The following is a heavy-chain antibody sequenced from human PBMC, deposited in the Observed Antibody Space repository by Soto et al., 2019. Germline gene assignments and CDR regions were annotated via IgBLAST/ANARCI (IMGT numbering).Heavy chain of an antibody. Sequence: QVQLAESGGGVVQPGRSLRLSCAASGFTFSSYGMHWVRQAPGKGLEWVAVIWYDGSNKYYADSVKGRFTISRDNSKNTLYLQMNSLRAEDTAVYYCARDNDYYYGMDVWGQGTTVTVSS. CDR3: ARDNDYYYGMDV. CDR2: IWYDGSNK. V-gene: IGHV3-33*01. J-gene: IGHJ6*02. CDR1: GFTFSSYG.